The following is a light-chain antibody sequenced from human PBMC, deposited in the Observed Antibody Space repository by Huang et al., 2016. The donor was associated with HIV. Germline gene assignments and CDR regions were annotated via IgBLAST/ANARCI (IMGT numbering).Light chain of an antibody. J-gene: IGKJ2*01. CDR1: QDITNY. CDR3: QQYDNLPYT. CDR2: DAS. Sequence: DIQMTQSPSSLSASVGDRVTIACQASQDITNYVSWYQQKPGNAPKLLIYDASNLETGVPSRFSGGGSGTDFTFTIRSLQPEDIATYYCQQYDNLPYTFGQGTKLEIK. V-gene: IGKV1-33*01.